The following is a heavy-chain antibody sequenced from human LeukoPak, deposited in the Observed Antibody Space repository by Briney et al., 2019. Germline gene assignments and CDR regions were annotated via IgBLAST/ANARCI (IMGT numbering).Heavy chain of an antibody. V-gene: IGHV6-1*01. D-gene: IGHD2-2*01. CDR3: ARGWEHYCSSTSCQYYYYYYMDV. CDR2: TYYRSKWYN. Sequence: SQTLSLTCAISGDSVSSNSAAWNWIRQSPSRGLEWLGRTYYRSKWYNDYAVSVKSRITINPDTSKNQFSLQLNSVTPEDTAVYYCARGWEHYCSSTSCQYYYYYYMDVWGKGTTVTVSS. CDR1: GDSVSSNSAA. J-gene: IGHJ6*03.